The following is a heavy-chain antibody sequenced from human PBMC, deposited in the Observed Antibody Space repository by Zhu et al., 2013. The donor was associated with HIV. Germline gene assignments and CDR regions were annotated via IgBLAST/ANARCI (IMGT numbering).Heavy chain of an antibody. CDR2: IIPIFGTT. V-gene: IGHV1-69*12. J-gene: IGHJ4*02. CDR3: ARARTIRYLDWSPDY. CDR1: GGTFSNYA. D-gene: IGHD3-9*01. Sequence: QVQLVQSGAEVKKPGSSVKVSCKASGGTFSNYAISWVRQAPGQGLEWMGGIIPIFGTTNYAQKFQGRVTITADESTSTAYMELSSLRSEDTAVYYCARARTIRYLDWSPDYWGQGTLVTVSS.